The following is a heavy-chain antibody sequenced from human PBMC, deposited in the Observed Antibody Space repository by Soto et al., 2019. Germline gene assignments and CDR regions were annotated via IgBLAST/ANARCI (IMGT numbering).Heavy chain of an antibody. CDR3: ANSLIPHWDSRGACDY. CDR2: IYWDDDK. J-gene: IGHJ4*02. Sequence: QITLKESGPTLVKPTQTLTLTCTFSGFSLSTSGVGVGWIRQPPGKALEWLALIYWDDDKRYSPSLKSRLTISKGHSKKHVARTMTNMDTVNRATYYCANSLIPHWDSRGACDYWGQLNLVTVSS. CDR1: GFSLSTSGVG. D-gene: IGHD1-7*01. V-gene: IGHV2-5*02.